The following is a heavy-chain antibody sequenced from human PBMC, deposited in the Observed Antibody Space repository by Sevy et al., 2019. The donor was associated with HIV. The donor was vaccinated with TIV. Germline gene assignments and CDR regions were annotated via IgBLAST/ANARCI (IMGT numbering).Heavy chain of an antibody. CDR2: FDPEDGKT. V-gene: IGHV1-24*01. Sequence: ASVKVSCKVSGYTLTKLCMHWVRHAPGEGLEWMGAFDPEDGKTIYAQKFQGRVTMTEDTSIDTAYMELSSLRSEDTAVFYCAITKDYYDNSGYPFDYWGQGTLVTVSS. J-gene: IGHJ4*02. D-gene: IGHD3-22*01. CDR3: AITKDYYDNSGYPFDY. CDR1: GYTLTKLC.